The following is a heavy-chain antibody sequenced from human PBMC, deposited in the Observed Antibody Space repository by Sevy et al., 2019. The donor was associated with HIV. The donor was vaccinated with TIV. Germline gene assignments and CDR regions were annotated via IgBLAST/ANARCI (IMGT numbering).Heavy chain of an antibody. CDR2: ISSSGSTI. CDR1: GFTFSDYY. V-gene: IGHV3-11*01. Sequence: GGSLRLSCAASGFTFSDYYMSWIRQAPGKGLEWVSYISSSGSTIYYADSVKGRFTISRDNAKNSLYLQMNSLRAEDTARYYCAREGGYCSSTSCYTAYYYYYYGMDVWGQGTTVTVSS. J-gene: IGHJ6*02. CDR3: AREGGYCSSTSCYTAYYYYYYGMDV. D-gene: IGHD2-2*02.